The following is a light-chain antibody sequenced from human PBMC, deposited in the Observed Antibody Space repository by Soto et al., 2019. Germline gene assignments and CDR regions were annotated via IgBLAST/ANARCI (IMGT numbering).Light chain of an antibody. CDR2: GAS. J-gene: IGKJ2*01. Sequence: EIVLTQSPGTLSLSPGERATLSCRASQSVSSSYLAWYQQKPGQAPRLLMYGASSRATGIPDRFSGSGSGTDFTLTISSLEPEDFAVYYCQHYGSSPYTFGQGTKLEI. CDR1: QSVSSSY. CDR3: QHYGSSPYT. V-gene: IGKV3-20*01.